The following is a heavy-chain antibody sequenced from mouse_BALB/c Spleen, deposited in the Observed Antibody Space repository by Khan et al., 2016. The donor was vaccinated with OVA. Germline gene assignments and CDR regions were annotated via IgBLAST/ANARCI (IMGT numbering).Heavy chain of an antibody. Sequence: EVQLQQSGPELVKPGASVRMSCKASGYTFTDYYMKWMKQSHGKSLEWIGDINPDNGDTFYNQKFKGKATLTVDKSSTTAYMQLNSLASEDSAVYYCARCLCDVWGAGTTVAVSS. CDR3: ARCLCDV. CDR2: INPDNGDT. CDR1: GYTFTDYY. J-gene: IGHJ1*01. V-gene: IGHV1-19*01.